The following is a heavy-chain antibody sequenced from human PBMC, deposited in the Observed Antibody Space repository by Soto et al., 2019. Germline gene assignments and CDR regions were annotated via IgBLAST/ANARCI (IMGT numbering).Heavy chain of an antibody. D-gene: IGHD5-18*01. CDR1: GGSISSGGYY. CDR2: IYYSGST. J-gene: IGHJ4*02. CDR3: ARSGYSYGPNPLLY. Sequence: QVQLQESGPGLVKPSQTLSLTCTVSGGSISSGGYYWSLIRQHPGKGLEWIGYIYYSGSTYYNPSLNSRVTISVDTSKYQFSLKLSSVTAADTAVYYCARSGYSYGPNPLLYWGQGTLVTVSS. V-gene: IGHV4-31*03.